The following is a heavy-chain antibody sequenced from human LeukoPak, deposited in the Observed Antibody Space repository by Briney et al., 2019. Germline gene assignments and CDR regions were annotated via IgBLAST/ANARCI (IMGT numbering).Heavy chain of an antibody. D-gene: IGHD3-22*01. CDR1: YDSIRRYD. V-gene: IGHV4-59*08. Sequence: KTSETLSLTYTVSYDSIRRYDWSWLRQPPGQGLEWIGNIYYTGSTNYNPSLKSRVAISVDTSSKQLSLKLSSVTAADTAVYYCASQFLYYYDSSGHYYYFDYWGQGTLVTVSS. CDR2: IYYTGST. CDR3: ASQFLYYYDSSGHYYYFDY. J-gene: IGHJ4*02.